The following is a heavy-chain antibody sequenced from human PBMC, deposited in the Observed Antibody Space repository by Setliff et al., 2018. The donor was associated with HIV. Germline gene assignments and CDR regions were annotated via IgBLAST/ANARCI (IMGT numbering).Heavy chain of an antibody. CDR2: IYYSGST. J-gene: IGHJ4*02. CDR1: GYAISSGYY. D-gene: IGHD3-22*01. V-gene: IGHV4-30-4*08. CDR3: ARVTYYYDSSGLDY. Sequence: SETLSLTCAVSGYAISSGYYWGWIRQPPGKGLEWIGYIYYSGSTYYNPSLKSRVTISVDTSKNQFSLKLSSVTAADTAVYYCARVTYYYDSSGLDYWGQGTLVTVSS.